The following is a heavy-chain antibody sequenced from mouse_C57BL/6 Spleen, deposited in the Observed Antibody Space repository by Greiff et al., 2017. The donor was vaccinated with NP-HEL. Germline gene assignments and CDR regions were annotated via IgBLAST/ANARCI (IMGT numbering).Heavy chain of an antibody. V-gene: IGHV1-81*01. CDR1: GYTFTSYG. D-gene: IGHD4-1*01. J-gene: IGHJ4*01. CDR2: IYPRSGNT. Sequence: VQLQQSGAELARPGASVKLSCKASGYTFTSYGIRWVKQRTGQGLEWIGVIYPRSGNTYYNAKFKGKATMTDDNSSSAAYMEIRRLTYEDSAVYYCARWGTVLDLDYWGQGTTVTVSS. CDR3: ARWGTVLDLDY.